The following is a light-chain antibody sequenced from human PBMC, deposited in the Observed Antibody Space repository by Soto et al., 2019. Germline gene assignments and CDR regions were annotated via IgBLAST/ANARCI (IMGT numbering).Light chain of an antibody. CDR2: EVS. V-gene: IGLV2-8*01. CDR3: SSYAGSNNFPYV. J-gene: IGLJ1*01. Sequence: QSALTQPPSASGTPGQSVTISCTGNSSDIGGYNYVSWYQQHPGKAPKLMIYEVSKRPSGVPDLFSGSKSGNTASLTVSGFQAEDEADYYCSSYAGSNNFPYVFGTGTKVTVL. CDR1: SSDIGGYNY.